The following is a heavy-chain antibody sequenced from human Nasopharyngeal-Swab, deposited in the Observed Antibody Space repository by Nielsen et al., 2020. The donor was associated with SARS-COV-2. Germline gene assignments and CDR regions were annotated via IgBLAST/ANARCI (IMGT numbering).Heavy chain of an antibody. CDR3: ARAYGSGSSTDSYYFDY. V-gene: IGHV1-2*05. J-gene: IGHJ4*02. CDR2: INPNTGGT. D-gene: IGHD3-10*01. Sequence: ASVKVSCKASGYTFTGYFMHWVRKAPGQGLEWMGRINPNTGGTNYPQKFQGRVTMTRDTSISTVYMELNSLRSDDTVVYYCARAYGSGSSTDSYYFDYWGQGTLVTVSS. CDR1: GYTFTGYF.